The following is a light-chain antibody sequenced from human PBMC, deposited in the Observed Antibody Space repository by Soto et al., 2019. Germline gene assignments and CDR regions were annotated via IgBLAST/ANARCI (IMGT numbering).Light chain of an antibody. CDR2: EVS. CDR1: SSDVGGYNY. Sequence: QSVLTQPASVSGSPGHSITISCTGTSSDVGGYNYVSWYQQHPGKAPKLMIYEVSNRPSGVSNRFSGSKSGNTASLTISGLQAEDEADFYCSSYTTGSTPVFGGGTQLTVL. J-gene: IGLJ7*01. V-gene: IGLV2-14*01. CDR3: SSYTTGSTPV.